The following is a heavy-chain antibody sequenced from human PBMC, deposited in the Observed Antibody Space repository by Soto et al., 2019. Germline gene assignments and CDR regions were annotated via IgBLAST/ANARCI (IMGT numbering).Heavy chain of an antibody. CDR2: ITGSASHS. CDR1: GFPSSTYGFSTYA. J-gene: IGHJ4*01. CDR3: AKGTSSEFLLSFDD. Sequence: GGSLRLSCLASGFPSSTYGFSTYAMTWVRQPPGKGLEWVSVITGSASHSYYAESVQGRFTISRDNSRNTLFLQMDSVRADDTAVYFCAKGTSSEFLLSFDDWGHGTLVTVSS. D-gene: IGHD3-10*01. V-gene: IGHV3-23*01.